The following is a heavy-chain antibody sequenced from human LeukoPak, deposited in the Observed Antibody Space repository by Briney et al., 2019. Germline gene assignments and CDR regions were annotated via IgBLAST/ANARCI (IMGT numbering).Heavy chain of an antibody. CDR1: GGSISSYY. D-gene: IGHD6-6*01. CDR3: ARDRPEYSSSSDAFDI. J-gene: IGHJ3*02. V-gene: IGHV4-59*01. Sequence: SETLSLTCTVSGGSISSYYWSWIRQPPGKGLEWIGYIYYSGSTNYNPSLKSRVTISVDTSKNQFSLKLSSVTAADTAVYYCARDRPEYSSSSDAFDIWGQGTMVTVSS. CDR2: IYYSGST.